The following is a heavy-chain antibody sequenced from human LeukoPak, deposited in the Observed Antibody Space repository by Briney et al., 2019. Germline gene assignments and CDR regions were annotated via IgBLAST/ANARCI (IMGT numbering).Heavy chain of an antibody. CDR2: ISGSGGST. CDR1: GFTFSSYA. Sequence: GAPLRLSCAASGFTFSSYAMSWVRQAPGKGLEWVSAISGSGGSTYYADSVKGRFTISRDNSKNTLYLQMNSLRAEDTAVYYCAKPRASSWYSDYWGQGTLVTVSS. CDR3: AKPRASSWYSDY. V-gene: IGHV3-23*01. J-gene: IGHJ4*02. D-gene: IGHD6-13*01.